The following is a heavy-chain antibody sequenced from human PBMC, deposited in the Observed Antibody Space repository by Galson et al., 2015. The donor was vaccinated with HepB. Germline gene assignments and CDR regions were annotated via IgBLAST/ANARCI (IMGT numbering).Heavy chain of an antibody. J-gene: IGHJ3*02. CDR1: GSSFTSYW. D-gene: IGHD4-23*01. CDR2: IYPGDSDT. V-gene: IGHV5-51*01. CDR3: ARNNYGGNPLNAFDI. Sequence: QSGAEVKKPGESLKISCKGSGSSFTSYWIGWVRQMPGKGLEWMGIIYPGDSDTRYRPSFQGQVTISADKSNSTAYLQWSSLKASDTAMYYCARNNYGGNPLNAFDIWGQGTMVTVSS.